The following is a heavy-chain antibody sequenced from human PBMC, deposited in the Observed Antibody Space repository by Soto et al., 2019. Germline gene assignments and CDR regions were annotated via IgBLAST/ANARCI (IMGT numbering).Heavy chain of an antibody. D-gene: IGHD2-21*01. CDR2: VYYSGST. Sequence: SETLSLTCTVSGGSLTDYYWNWIHQSPGKGLVWIGYVYYSGSTNYNPSLKSRVTISVDTSKNQFSLKLNSVTAADTAVYFCARGNDWKSSTYDIWGQGTLVTVSS. CDR3: ARGNDWKSSTYDI. J-gene: IGHJ3*02. CDR1: GGSLTDYY. V-gene: IGHV4-59*01.